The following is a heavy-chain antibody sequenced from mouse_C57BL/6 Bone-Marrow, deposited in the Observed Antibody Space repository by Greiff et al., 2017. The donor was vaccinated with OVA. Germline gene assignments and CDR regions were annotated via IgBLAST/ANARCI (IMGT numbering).Heavy chain of an antibody. J-gene: IGHJ4*01. V-gene: IGHV1-63*01. CDR2: IYPGGGYT. Sequence: QVQLQESGAELVRPGTSVKMSCKASGYTFTNYWIGWAKPRPGHGLEWIGDIYPGGGYTNYNEKFKGKATLTADKSSSTAYMQFSSLTSENSAIYYCARSADGPYAMDYWGQGTSVTVSS. CDR1: GYTFTNYW. CDR3: ARSADGPYAMDY. D-gene: IGHD2-3*01.